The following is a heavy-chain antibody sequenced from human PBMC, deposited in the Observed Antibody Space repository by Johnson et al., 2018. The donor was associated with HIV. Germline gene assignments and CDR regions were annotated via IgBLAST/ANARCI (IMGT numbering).Heavy chain of an antibody. J-gene: IGHJ3*02. V-gene: IGHV3-30*18. CDR2: ISYDGSNK. CDR3: AKEKNGYHWTFDI. Sequence: QVYLVESGGGVVQPGRSLRLSCAASGFTFSSYGMHWVRQAPGKGLEWVAVISYDGSNKYYADSVKGRFTISRDNSKNTLYLQMNSLRAEDTAVYYCAKEKNGYHWTFDIWGQGTMVTVSS. CDR1: GFTFSSYG. D-gene: IGHD5-24*01.